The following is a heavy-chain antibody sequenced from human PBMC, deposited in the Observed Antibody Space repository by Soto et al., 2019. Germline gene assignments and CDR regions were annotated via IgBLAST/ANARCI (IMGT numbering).Heavy chain of an antibody. D-gene: IGHD1-26*01. J-gene: IGHJ4*01. CDR2: VKSKADGGSG. V-gene: IGHV3-15*07. CDR1: GFPFNNAW. CDR3: TTDSRTTLPEIRFDY. Sequence: PGGSLRLSCAASGFPFNNAWINWVRQVPGKGLEWVGRVKSKADGGSGDYAAPVKGRFVVSRDDSKDIVYLQMNSLKIEDTGVYYCTTDSRTTLPEIRFDYWGHGTQVTVPQ.